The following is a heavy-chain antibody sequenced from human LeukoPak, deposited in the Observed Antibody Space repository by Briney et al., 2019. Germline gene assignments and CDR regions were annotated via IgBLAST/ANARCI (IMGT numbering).Heavy chain of an antibody. CDR3: ASSSLDGSGSPLY. J-gene: IGHJ4*02. V-gene: IGHV4-34*01. CDR1: GGSFSGYY. CDR2: INHSGST. D-gene: IGHD3-10*01. Sequence: SETLSLTCAVYGGSFSGYYWSWIRQPPGKGLEWIGEINHSGSTNYNPPLKSRVTISVDTSKNQFSLKLSSVTAADTAVYYCASSSLDGSGSPLYWGQGTLVTVSS.